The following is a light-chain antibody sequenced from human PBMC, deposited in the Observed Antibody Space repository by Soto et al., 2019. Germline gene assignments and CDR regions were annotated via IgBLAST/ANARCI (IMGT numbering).Light chain of an antibody. CDR2: AAS. Sequence: IQLTQSPSSLSASVGDRVTISCRASQGIANFLAWYQQKPGKAPKLLIYAASTLQSGVPSWFSGSGSWTGFTLTISTLQPEDFATSYCQHLNSFPIPFGPGTKVYIK. CDR3: QHLNSFPIP. J-gene: IGKJ3*01. CDR1: QGIANF. V-gene: IGKV1-9*01.